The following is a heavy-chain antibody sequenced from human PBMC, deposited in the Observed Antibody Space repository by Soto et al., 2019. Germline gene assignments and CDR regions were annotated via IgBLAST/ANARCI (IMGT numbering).Heavy chain of an antibody. Sequence: SETLSLTCTVSGGSISSYYWSWIRQPPGKGLEWIGYIYYSGSTNYNPSLKSRVTISVDTSKNQFSLKLSSVTAADTAVYYCARDRSSGDSIFDYWGQGTLVTVSS. CDR3: ARDRSSGDSIFDY. J-gene: IGHJ4*02. D-gene: IGHD6-19*01. CDR1: GGSISSYY. CDR2: IYYSGST. V-gene: IGHV4-59*01.